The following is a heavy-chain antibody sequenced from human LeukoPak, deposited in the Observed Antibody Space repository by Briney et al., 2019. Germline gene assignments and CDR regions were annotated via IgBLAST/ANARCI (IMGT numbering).Heavy chain of an antibody. V-gene: IGHV3-48*03. CDR2: ISSSGSTL. J-gene: IGHJ4*02. Sequence: GGSLRLSCVVSGFTFSSFEMNWVRQAPGRGLEWASYISSSGSTLYYADSVKGRFSISRDNAKNSLYLQMNSLRAEDTAVYYCVRGLDYNVAWVYWGQGTLVTVSS. CDR3: VRGLDYNVAWVY. D-gene: IGHD3-10*01. CDR1: GFTFSSFE.